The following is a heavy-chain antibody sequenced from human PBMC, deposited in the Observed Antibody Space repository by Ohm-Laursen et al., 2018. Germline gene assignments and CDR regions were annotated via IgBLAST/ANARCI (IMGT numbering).Heavy chain of an antibody. CDR1: GGSISSYY. D-gene: IGHD1-26*01. J-gene: IGHJ4*02. V-gene: IGHV4-59*08. CDR3: PRRANSAFPYYLDY. CDR2: IHNSGST. Sequence: TLSLTCTVSGGSISSYYWSWVRQPPGKGLEWIGYIHNSGSTNYNPSLKSRATIATDTSKNQLSLKLSSVTAADTAVYYCPRRANSAFPYYLDYWGQGTLVTVSS.